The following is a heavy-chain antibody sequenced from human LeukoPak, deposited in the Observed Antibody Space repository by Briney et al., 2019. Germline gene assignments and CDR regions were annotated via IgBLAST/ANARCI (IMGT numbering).Heavy chain of an antibody. CDR3: ARVGGATTFYFDY. J-gene: IGHJ4*02. V-gene: IGHV1-2*02. CDR2: INPNSGGT. D-gene: IGHD1-26*01. Sequence: ASVKVSCKASGYTFTGYYMRWVRQAPGQGLEWMGWINPNSGGTNYAQKFQGRVTMTRDTSISTAYMELSRLRSDDTAVYYCARVGGATTFYFDYWGQGTLVTVSS. CDR1: GYTFTGYY.